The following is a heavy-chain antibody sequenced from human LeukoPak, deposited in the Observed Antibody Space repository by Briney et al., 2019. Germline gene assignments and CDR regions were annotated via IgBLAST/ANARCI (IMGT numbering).Heavy chain of an antibody. CDR3: AKDSAGEEDYYYYYYMDV. CDR2: IYSGGST. CDR1: GFTVSSNY. J-gene: IGHJ6*03. D-gene: IGHD7-27*01. Sequence: GGSLRLSCAASGFTVSSNYMSWVRQAPGKGLEWVSVIYSGGSTYYADSVKGRFTISRDNSKNALYLQMNSLRAEDTAVYYCAKDSAGEEDYYYYYYMDVWGKGTTVTVSS. V-gene: IGHV3-53*05.